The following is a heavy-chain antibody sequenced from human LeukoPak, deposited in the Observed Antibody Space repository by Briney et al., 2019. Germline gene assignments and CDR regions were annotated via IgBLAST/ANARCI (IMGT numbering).Heavy chain of an antibody. CDR1: GYTFTSYY. V-gene: IGHV1-46*01. Sequence: ASVKVSCKASGYTFTSYYMHWVRQAPGQGLEWMGIINPSGGSTSYAQKFQGRVTMTRDTSTSTVYMELSSLRSEDTAVYYCARELRGVTTVPLLPSDYWGQGTLVTVSS. CDR2: INPSGGST. D-gene: IGHD4-11*01. J-gene: IGHJ4*02. CDR3: ARELRGVTTVPLLPSDY.